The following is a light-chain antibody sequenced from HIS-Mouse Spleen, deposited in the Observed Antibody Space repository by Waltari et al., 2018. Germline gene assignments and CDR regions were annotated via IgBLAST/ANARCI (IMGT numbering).Light chain of an antibody. J-gene: IGLJ2*01. Sequence: SYELTQPPSVSVSPGQTASITCSGDKLGDKYACWYQQKPGQSPVLVIYQDSKRPSGIPERFSGSNSGNTATLTINGTQAMDEADYYCQAWDSSYSVFGGGTKLTVL. V-gene: IGLV3-1*01. CDR1: KLGDKY. CDR3: QAWDSSYSV. CDR2: QDS.